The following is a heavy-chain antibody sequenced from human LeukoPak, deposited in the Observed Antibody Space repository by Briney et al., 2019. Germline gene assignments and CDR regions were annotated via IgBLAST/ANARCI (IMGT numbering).Heavy chain of an antibody. CDR1: GFTFSSYW. V-gene: IGHV3-23*01. CDR3: ARDGGYGHNWFDP. J-gene: IGHJ5*02. CDR2: ISGSGGST. D-gene: IGHD1-26*01. Sequence: GGSLRLSCAASGFTFSSYWMHWVRQAPGEGLVWVSAISGSGGSTYYADSVKGRFTISRDNSKNTLYLQMNSLRAEDTAVYYCARDGGYGHNWFDPWGQGTLVTVSS.